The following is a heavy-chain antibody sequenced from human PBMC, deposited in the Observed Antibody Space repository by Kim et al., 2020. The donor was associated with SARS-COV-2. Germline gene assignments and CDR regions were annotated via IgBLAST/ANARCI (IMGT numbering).Heavy chain of an antibody. J-gene: IGHJ4*02. V-gene: IGHV3-53*01. CDR3: ARAIPNSSGWLRFDY. D-gene: IGHD6-19*01. Sequence: DSVKGRFTISRDNSKNTLYLQMNSLRAKDTAVYYCARAIPNSSGWLRFDYWGQGTLVTVSS.